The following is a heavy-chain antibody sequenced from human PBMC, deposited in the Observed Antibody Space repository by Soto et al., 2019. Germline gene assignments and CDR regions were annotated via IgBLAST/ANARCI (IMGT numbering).Heavy chain of an antibody. CDR1: GFTVSSNY. D-gene: IGHD1-1*01. CDR2: IYSGGST. V-gene: IGHV3-53*01. Sequence: QLGGSLRLSCAASGFTVSSNYMSWVRQAPGKGLEWVSVIYSGGSTYYADSVKGRFTISRDNSKNTLYLQMNSLRAEDTAVYYCARESPTGIPSDAFDIWGQGTMVTVSS. CDR3: ARESPTGIPSDAFDI. J-gene: IGHJ3*02.